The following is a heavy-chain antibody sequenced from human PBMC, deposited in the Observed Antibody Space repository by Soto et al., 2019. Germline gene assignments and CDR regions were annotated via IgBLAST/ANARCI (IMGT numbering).Heavy chain of an antibody. Sequence: GGSLRLSCAASGFTFSNAWMSWVRQAPGKGVEWVGRIKSKTDGGTTDYAAPVKGRFTISRDDSKNTLYLQMNSLKTEDTAVYYCTTDIMITFGGVIAPPQHYWGQGTLVTVS. J-gene: IGHJ4*02. D-gene: IGHD3-16*02. CDR3: TTDIMITFGGVIAPPQHY. CDR2: IKSKTDGGTT. V-gene: IGHV3-15*01. CDR1: GFTFSNAW.